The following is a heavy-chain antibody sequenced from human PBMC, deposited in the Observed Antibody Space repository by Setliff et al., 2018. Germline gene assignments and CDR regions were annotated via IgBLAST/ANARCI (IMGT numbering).Heavy chain of an antibody. D-gene: IGHD2-8*01. Sequence: SETLSLTCTVSGDSLSSGAYYWSWLRQHPGKGLEWIGYVHFTGSTNYNPSLKSRATISVDTSKNQFSLQLTSVTSADTAVYFCARGGVLGTGDFDYWGQGTLVTAPQ. CDR1: GDSLSSGAYY. V-gene: IGHV4-61*08. J-gene: IGHJ4*02. CDR3: ARGGVLGTGDFDY. CDR2: VHFTGST.